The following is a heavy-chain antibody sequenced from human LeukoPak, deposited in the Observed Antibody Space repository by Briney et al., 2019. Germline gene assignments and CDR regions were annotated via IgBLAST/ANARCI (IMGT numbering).Heavy chain of an antibody. CDR3: ARDRVVGAIDGFDV. CDR1: GYFFPSYG. D-gene: IGHD1-26*01. Sequence: ASAKVSCKASGYFFPSYGVNWVRQAPGQGLEWMGWVGGSNGHAHYGKKFQGRVTMTRDTSTSAAYMELRSLRWDDTAVYYCARDRVVGAIDGFDVWGQGTMVTVSS. J-gene: IGHJ3*01. CDR2: VGGSNGHA. V-gene: IGHV1-18*04.